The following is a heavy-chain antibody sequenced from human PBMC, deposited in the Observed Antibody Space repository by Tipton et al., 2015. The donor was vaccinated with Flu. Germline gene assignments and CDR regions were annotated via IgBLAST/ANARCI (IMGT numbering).Heavy chain of an antibody. J-gene: IGHJ5*02. D-gene: IGHD4-17*01. CDR3: ARTVTTTWFDP. V-gene: IGHV4-38-2*01. Sequence: TLSLTCSVSGDSIGSRYFWGWIRQPPGKGLEWIGNIHRSGSTYHNPSLKSRVTISVDASKNQFSLKLSSVTAADTAVYYCARTVTTTWFDPWGQGTLVTVSS. CDR1: GDSIGSRYF. CDR2: IHRSGST.